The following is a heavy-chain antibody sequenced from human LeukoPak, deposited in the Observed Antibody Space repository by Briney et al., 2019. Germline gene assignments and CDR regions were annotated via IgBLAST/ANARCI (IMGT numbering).Heavy chain of an antibody. CDR3: AREYCSGGSCDESMDV. D-gene: IGHD2-15*01. CDR2: ISSTSSVI. CDR1: GFTFSSYS. V-gene: IGHV3-48*01. J-gene: IGHJ6*03. Sequence: PGGSLLLSCAASGFTFSSYSMNWVRQAPGKGLEWVSYISSTSSVIYYADSVKGRFTISRDNAKNSLYLQMNSLRAEDTAVYYCAREYCSGGSCDESMDVWGKGTTVTVSS.